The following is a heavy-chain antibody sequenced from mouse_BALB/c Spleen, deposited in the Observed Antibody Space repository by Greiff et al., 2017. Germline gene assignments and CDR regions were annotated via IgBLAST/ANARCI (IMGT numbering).Heavy chain of an antibody. CDR3: AREGVYYGKEFAY. V-gene: IGHV5-6-5*01. J-gene: IGHJ3*01. CDR1: GFPFRSHA. CDR2: ISSGGST. D-gene: IGHD2-1*01. Sequence: LVESGGGLVKPGGFLKLSCAASGFPFRSHAMSWVRQTPEKRLEWVASISSGGSTYYPDSVKGRFTISRDNARNILYLQMSSLRSEDTAMYYCAREGVYYGKEFAYWGQGTLVTVSA.